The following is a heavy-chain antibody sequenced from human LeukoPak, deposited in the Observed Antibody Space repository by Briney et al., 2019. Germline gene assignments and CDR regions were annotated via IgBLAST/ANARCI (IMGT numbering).Heavy chain of an antibody. D-gene: IGHD3-16*02. CDR1: GGSFSGYY. V-gene: IGHV4-34*01. CDR3: ARGRGDYIWGSYRYYVSYYLDY. CDR2: INHSGST. J-gene: IGHJ4*02. Sequence: PSETLSLTCAVYGGSFSGYYWSWIRQPPGKGLEWIGEINHSGSTNYNPSLKSRVTISVDTSKNQFSLKLSSVTAADTAVYYCARGRGDYIWGSYRYYVSYYLDYWGQGTLVTVSS.